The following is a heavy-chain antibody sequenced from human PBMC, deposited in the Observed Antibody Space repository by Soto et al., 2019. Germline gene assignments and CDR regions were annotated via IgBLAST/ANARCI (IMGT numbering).Heavy chain of an antibody. J-gene: IGHJ5*02. Sequence: SETLSLTCTVSGGSISSGDYYWSWIRQPPGKGLEWIGYIYYSGSTYYNPSLKSRVTISVDTSKNQFSLKLSSVTAADTAVYYCARAFTIFGVVNWFDPWGQGTLVTVSS. V-gene: IGHV4-30-4*01. CDR1: GGSISSGDYY. CDR3: ARAFTIFGVVNWFDP. D-gene: IGHD3-3*01. CDR2: IYYSGST.